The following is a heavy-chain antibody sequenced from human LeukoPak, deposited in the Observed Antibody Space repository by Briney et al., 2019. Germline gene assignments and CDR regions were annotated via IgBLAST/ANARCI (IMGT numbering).Heavy chain of an antibody. V-gene: IGHV1-18*01. Sequence: ASVKVSCKASGYAFTNYGITWVRQAPGQGLEWIGWVSAYNGNTKYDQKLRGRVTMTTDTSTNTAYMELRSLRSDDTAVYYCAREYSDSGSYSCDYWGQGTLVTVSS. CDR2: VSAYNGNT. CDR1: GYAFTNYG. D-gene: IGHD3-10*01. J-gene: IGHJ4*02. CDR3: AREYSDSGSYSCDY.